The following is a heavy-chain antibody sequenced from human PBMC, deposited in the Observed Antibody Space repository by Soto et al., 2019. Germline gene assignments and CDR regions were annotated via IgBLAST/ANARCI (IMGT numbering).Heavy chain of an antibody. Sequence: EVQLVESGGGLVQPGGSLRLSYAASGFTFGSHWMHWVRQAPGKGLVYVSRISSGGTTTNYAESVKGRFTISRDNARNTMYLQRNSLRVEDTAVYYCARFGTSYDTSGFLYWGQGTPVTVSS. CDR1: GFTFGSHW. CDR3: ARFGTSYDTSGFLY. CDR2: ISSGGTTT. V-gene: IGHV3-74*01. D-gene: IGHD3-22*01. J-gene: IGHJ4*02.